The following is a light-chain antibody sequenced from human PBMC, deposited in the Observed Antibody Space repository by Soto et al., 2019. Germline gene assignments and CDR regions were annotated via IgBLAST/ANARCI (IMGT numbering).Light chain of an antibody. V-gene: IGLV2-11*01. CDR1: SSDVGGYND. Sequence: QSALTQPRSVSGSPGQSVTISCTGTSSDVGGYNDVSWYQQHPGRAPKLMIYDVSRRPSGVPDRFSGSKSGNTASLTISGLQADDEADYYCCSYAGRYTFAFGTGTQLTVL. J-gene: IGLJ1*01. CDR3: CSYAGRYTFA. CDR2: DVS.